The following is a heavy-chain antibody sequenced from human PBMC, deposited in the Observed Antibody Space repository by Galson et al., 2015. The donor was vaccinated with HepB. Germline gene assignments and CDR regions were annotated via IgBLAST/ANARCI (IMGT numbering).Heavy chain of an antibody. CDR1: GVTFSTYA. CDR3: ANSGSYQPCAY. CDR2: IRGSGGST. D-gene: IGHD1-26*01. J-gene: IGHJ4*02. Sequence: SLRLSCAASGVTFSTYAMSWVRQAPGKGLEWVSDIRGSGGSTYYADSVKGRFTISRDNSKNTLFLQMKSLRAEDTALYYCANSGSYQPCAYWVQGTLVTASP. V-gene: IGHV3-23*01.